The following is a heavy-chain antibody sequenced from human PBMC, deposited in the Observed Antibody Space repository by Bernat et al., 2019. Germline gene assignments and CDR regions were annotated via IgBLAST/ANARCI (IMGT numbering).Heavy chain of an antibody. J-gene: IGHJ4*02. CDR2: IYSGGST. CDR3: ASHDEYCTNGVCYHY. D-gene: IGHD2-8*01. Sequence: EVQLVESGGGLIQPGGSLRLSCAASGFTVSSNYMGWVRQAPGKGLEWVATIYSGGSTYYADSVKGRFTISRDNSKNTVHLQMNSLRSEDTAVYYCASHDEYCTNGVCYHYWGQGTLVTVSS. V-gene: IGHV3-53*01. CDR1: GFTVSSNY.